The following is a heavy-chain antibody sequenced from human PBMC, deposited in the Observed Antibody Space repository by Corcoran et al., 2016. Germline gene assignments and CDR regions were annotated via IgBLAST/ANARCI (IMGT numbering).Heavy chain of an antibody. CDR3: ARAESYDYVWGSYRTDYGMDV. CDR2: ISAYNGNT. CDR1: GYTFTSYG. Sequence: QVQLVQSGAEVKKPGASVKVSCKASGYTFTSYGISWVRQAPGQGLEWMGWISAYNGNTNYAQKLQGRVTMTTDTSTSTAYMELRSMRSDDTAVYYCARAESYDYVWGSYRTDYGMDVWGQGTTVTVSS. D-gene: IGHD3-16*02. V-gene: IGHV1-18*01. J-gene: IGHJ6*02.